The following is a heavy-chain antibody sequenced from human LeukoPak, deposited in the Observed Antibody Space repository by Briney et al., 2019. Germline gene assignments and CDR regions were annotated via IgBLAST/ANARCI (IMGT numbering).Heavy chain of an antibody. Sequence: GASVKVSCKASGFAFSGFYMYWVRQAPGQGLEWMGWIKADTGATLYSQKFQGGVTMTRDTSVETLYMELSSLTSDDTAVYYCTRDGYWAHQDFGVWGQGTLVTVSS. CDR1: GFAFSGFY. CDR3: TRDGYWAHQDFGV. D-gene: IGHD5-18*01. J-gene: IGHJ4*02. V-gene: IGHV1-2*02. CDR2: IKADTGAT.